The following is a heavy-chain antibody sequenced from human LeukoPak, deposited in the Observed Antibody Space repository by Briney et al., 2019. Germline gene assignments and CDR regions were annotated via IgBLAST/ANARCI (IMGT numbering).Heavy chain of an antibody. CDR3: ARVGSWNFDL. CDR1: GDSIDSYY. V-gene: IGHV4-59*12. CDR2: IYYSGNT. D-gene: IGHD1-26*01. Sequence: PSETLSLTCTVSGDSIDSYYWSWIRQPPGKGLEWIGYIYYSGNTNYNPSLKSRVTISVDTSKNQFSLRLSSVTASDTAVYYCARVGSWNFDLWGRGTLVTVSS. J-gene: IGHJ2*01.